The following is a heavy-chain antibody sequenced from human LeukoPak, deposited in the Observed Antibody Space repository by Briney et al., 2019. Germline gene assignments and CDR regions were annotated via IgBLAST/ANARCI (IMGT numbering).Heavy chain of an antibody. CDR2: IYYSGST. CDR3: ARGRVSSSTWYSTYYYYFYMDV. Sequence: PSETLSLTCTVSGGSISSYYWGWIRQPPGKGLEWIGSIYYSGSTYYNPSLKSRVITSVDTSKNQFSLKVSSVTAADTAVYFCARGRVSSSTWYSTYYYYFYMDVWGKGTTVTVSS. V-gene: IGHV4-39*07. D-gene: IGHD6-13*01. CDR1: GGSISSYY. J-gene: IGHJ6*03.